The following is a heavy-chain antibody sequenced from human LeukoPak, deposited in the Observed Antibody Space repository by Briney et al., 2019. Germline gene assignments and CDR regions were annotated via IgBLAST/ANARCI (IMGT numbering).Heavy chain of an antibody. V-gene: IGHV4-34*01. CDR2: INHSGST. D-gene: IGHD1-26*01. Sequence: PSETLSLTCAVYGGSFSGYYWSWIRQPPGKGLEWIGEINHSGSTNYNPSLKSRVTISVDTSKNQFSLKLSSVTAADTAVYYCARGAHDHSGSYSEGYYFDYWGQGTLVTVSS. CDR1: GGSFSGYY. CDR3: ARGAHDHSGSYSEGYYFDY. J-gene: IGHJ4*02.